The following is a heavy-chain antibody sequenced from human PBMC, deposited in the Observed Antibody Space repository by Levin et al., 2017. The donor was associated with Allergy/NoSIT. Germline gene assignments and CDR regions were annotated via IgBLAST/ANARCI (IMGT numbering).Heavy chain of an antibody. D-gene: IGHD6-13*01. V-gene: IGHV3-23*01. CDR1: GFTVSTYA. J-gene: IGHJ5*02. CDR2: ISAGGGNT. CDR3: AKASSSWYIEVHH. Sequence: PGGSLRLSCAASGFTVSTYAMSWVRQAPGKGLEWVSVISAGGGNTNYASSVKGRFTIARNKTKNTMQLQMNSLTAEDTAVYYCAKASSSWYIEVHHWGEGDLVTVSS.